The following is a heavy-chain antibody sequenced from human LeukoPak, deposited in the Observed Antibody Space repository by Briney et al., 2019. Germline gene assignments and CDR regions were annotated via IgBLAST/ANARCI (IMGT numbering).Heavy chain of an antibody. Sequence: PGRSLRLSCAASGFTFSSYAIHWVRQAPGKGLEGVAVISYDGSYRNYADSVKGRFTISRDNSKNTLYLQMNSLRAEDAAVYYCAKDVYYYDSSGYFDYWGQGTLVTVSS. D-gene: IGHD3-22*01. CDR1: GFTFSSYA. J-gene: IGHJ4*02. CDR2: ISYDGSYR. CDR3: AKDVYYYDSSGYFDY. V-gene: IGHV3-30*18.